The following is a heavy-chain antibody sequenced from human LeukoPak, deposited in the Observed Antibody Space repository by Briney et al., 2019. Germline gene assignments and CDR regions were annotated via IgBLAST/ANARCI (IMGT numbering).Heavy chain of an antibody. CDR3: AGASYDSSGVH. Sequence: SETLSLTSTVSGGSISSYYWSSIRQPAGKGLECIGRIYTSGSTNYNPSLKSRVTISVDTSKNQFSLKLSSVTAADTAVYYCAGASYDSSGVHWGQGTLVTVSS. D-gene: IGHD3-22*01. CDR2: IYTSGST. CDR1: GGSISSYY. V-gene: IGHV4-4*07. J-gene: IGHJ4*02.